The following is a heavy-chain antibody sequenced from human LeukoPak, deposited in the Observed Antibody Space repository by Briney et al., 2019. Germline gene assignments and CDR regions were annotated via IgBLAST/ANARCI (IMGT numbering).Heavy chain of an antibody. V-gene: IGHV3-48*01. CDR1: GFTFSSYS. Sequence: GGSLRLSCAASGFTFSSYSMNWVRQAPGKGLEWVSYISSSSSTIYYADSVKGRFTISRDNSKNTLYLQMNSLRAEDTAVYYCWAVAGGAFDYWGQGTLVTVSS. CDR3: WAVAGGAFDY. D-gene: IGHD6-19*01. J-gene: IGHJ4*02. CDR2: ISSSSSTI.